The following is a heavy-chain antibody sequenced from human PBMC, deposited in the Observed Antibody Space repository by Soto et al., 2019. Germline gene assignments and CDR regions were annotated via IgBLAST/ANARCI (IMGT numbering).Heavy chain of an antibody. J-gene: IGHJ6*02. V-gene: IGHV1-69*08. CDR2: IIPILGIA. CDR1: GGTFSSYT. Sequence: QVQLVQSGAEVKKPGSSVKVSCKASGGTFSSYTISWVRQAPGQGLEWMGRIIPILGIANYAQKFQGTVTITADKSTSRAYMELSSLRSEDTAVYYCARDPGQQLVRYYYYGMDVWGQGTTVTVSS. D-gene: IGHD6-13*01. CDR3: ARDPGQQLVRYYYYGMDV.